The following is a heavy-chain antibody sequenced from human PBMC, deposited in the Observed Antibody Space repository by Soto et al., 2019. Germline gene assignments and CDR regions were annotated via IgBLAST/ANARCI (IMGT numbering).Heavy chain of an antibody. D-gene: IGHD2-15*01. J-gene: IGHJ5*02. Sequence: GGSLRLSCAASGFTFSSYAMSWVRQAPGKGLEWVSAISGSGGSTYYADSVKGRFTISRDNSKNTLYLQMNSLRAEDTAVYYCAKDLWWSEHIVVVVAATPGVAPNWFDPWGQGTLVTVSS. V-gene: IGHV3-23*01. CDR1: GFTFSSYA. CDR2: ISGSGGST. CDR3: AKDLWWSEHIVVVVAATPGVAPNWFDP.